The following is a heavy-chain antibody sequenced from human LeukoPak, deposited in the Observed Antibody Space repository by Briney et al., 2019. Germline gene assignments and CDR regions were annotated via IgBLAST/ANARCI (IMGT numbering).Heavy chain of an antibody. CDR2: ISAYNGNT. Sequence: GASVKVSCKASGYTFTSYGISWVRQAPGQGLEWMGWISAYNGNTNYAQKLQGRVTMTTDTSTSTAYMELTSLRSDDTAVYYCARDGYCSSTSCYSDYWGQGTLVTVSS. CDR3: ARDGYCSSTSCYSDY. CDR1: GYTFTSYG. D-gene: IGHD2-2*03. J-gene: IGHJ4*02. V-gene: IGHV1-18*01.